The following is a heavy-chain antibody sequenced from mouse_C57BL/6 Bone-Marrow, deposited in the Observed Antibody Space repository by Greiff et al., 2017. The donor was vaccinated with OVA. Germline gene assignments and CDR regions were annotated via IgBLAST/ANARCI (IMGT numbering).Heavy chain of an antibody. V-gene: IGHV1-69*01. J-gene: IGHJ2*01. CDR2: IDPSDSYT. Sequence: VQLQQPGAEFVMPGASVKLSCKASGYTFTSYWMHWVKQRPGQGLEWIGEIDPSDSYTNYNQKFKGKSTLTVDKSSSTAYMQLSSLTSEDSAVYYCARFSSGYPYYFDYWGQGTTLTVSS. CDR3: ARFSSGYPYYFDY. D-gene: IGHD3-2*02. CDR1: GYTFTSYW.